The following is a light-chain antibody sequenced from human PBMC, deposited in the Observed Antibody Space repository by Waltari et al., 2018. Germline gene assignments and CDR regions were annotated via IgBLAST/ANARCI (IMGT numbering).Light chain of an antibody. V-gene: IGLV2-14*03. CDR2: DVS. J-gene: IGLJ2*01. CDR1: SSDVGGYNS. CDR3: SSYTSSSTLI. Sequence: QSALTQPASVSGSPGQSITISCTGTSSDVGGYNSVSWYQQHPGQAPRLMIYDVSNVPSGVSIRFSGSKSGNTASLTISGLQAEDEADYHCSSYTSSSTLIFGGGTKLTVL.